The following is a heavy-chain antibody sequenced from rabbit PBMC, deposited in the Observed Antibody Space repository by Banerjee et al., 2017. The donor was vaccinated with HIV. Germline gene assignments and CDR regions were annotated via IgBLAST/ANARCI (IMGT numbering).Heavy chain of an antibody. CDR3: ARVPINGYGDAIDL. Sequence: EESGGDLVKPGASLTLTCTASGFSFSSSYYMCWVRQAPGKGPEWIACIYNGDGSTYYASWVNGRFTISRSTSLNTVTLQLTSLTAADTATYFCARVPINGYGDAIDLWGQGTLVTVS. J-gene: IGHJ3*01. CDR1: GFSFSSSYY. V-gene: IGHV1S47*01. CDR2: IYNGDGST. D-gene: IGHD6-1*01.